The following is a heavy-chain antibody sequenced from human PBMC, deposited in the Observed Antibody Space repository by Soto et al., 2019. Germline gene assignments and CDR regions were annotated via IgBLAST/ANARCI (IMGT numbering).Heavy chain of an antibody. D-gene: IGHD1-1*01. Sequence: QVQLVESGGGVVQPGRSLRLSCAASGFSISRSAMHWVRQAPGKGLEWAAVIAYDGSNRWYADSAKGRLTISRDNSKNTVYLEMSSLRGEDTAVYYCARDLQAGTDNVNWFAPWGQGTLVTVSS. CDR2: IAYDGSNR. J-gene: IGHJ5*02. CDR3: ARDLQAGTDNVNWFAP. V-gene: IGHV3-30*04. CDR1: GFSISRSA.